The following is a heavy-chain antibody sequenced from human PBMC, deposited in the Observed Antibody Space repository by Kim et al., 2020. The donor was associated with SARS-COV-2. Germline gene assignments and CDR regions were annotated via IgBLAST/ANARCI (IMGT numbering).Heavy chain of an antibody. CDR3: AKDGYYYGSGSHYYFDY. V-gene: IGHV3-33*06. Sequence: GGSLRLSCAASGFTFSSYGMHWVRQAPGKGLEWVAVIWYDGSNKYYADSVKGRFTISRDNSKNTLYLQMNSLRAEDTAVYYCAKDGYYYGSGSHYYFDYWGQGTLVTVSS. CDR2: IWYDGSNK. D-gene: IGHD3-10*01. J-gene: IGHJ4*02. CDR1: GFTFSSYG.